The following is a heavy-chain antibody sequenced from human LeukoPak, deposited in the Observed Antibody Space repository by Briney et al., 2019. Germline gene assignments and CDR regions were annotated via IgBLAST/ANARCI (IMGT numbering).Heavy chain of an antibody. CDR1: GGSFDSQY. J-gene: IGHJ4*02. D-gene: IGHD4-17*01. CDR3: AGEGPYCAIGRCYGAHYYFHS. Sequence: SETLSLTCTVSGGSFDSQYWTWIRQTAGKGLEWIGRIYTSGNTNYNPSLKTRVTMSVDTSKNQFSLTLTSVTAADTAVYYCAGEGPYCAIGRCYGAHYYFHSWGQGILVTVSS. CDR2: IYTSGNT. V-gene: IGHV4-4*07.